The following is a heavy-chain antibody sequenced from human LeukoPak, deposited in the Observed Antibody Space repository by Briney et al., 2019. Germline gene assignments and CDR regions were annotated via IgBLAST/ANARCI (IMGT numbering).Heavy chain of an antibody. D-gene: IGHD5-18*01. Sequence: SETLSLTCSVSGGSISNYYWSWIRQPPGKGLEWIGYIYYSGSTNYNPSLKSRVTISVDTSKNQFSLELSSVTAADTAVYYCARGSRGYSYGWGQGALVTVSS. V-gene: IGHV4-59*01. CDR3: ARGSRGYSYG. CDR2: IYYSGST. J-gene: IGHJ4*02. CDR1: GGSISNYY.